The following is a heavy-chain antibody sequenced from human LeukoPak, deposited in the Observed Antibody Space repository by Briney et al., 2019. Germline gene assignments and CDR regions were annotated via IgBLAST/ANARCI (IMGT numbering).Heavy chain of an antibody. J-gene: IGHJ4*02. V-gene: IGHV4-31*03. CDR3: ARARYYYDSSGLPGTFDY. Sequence: SETLSLTCTVSGGSISSGGYYWSWIRQHPGKGLEWIGYIYYSGSTYYNPSLKSRVTISVDTSKNQFSMQLSSVTAADTDVYYCARARYYYDSSGLPGTFDYWGQGTLVTVSS. CDR1: GGSISSGGYY. D-gene: IGHD3-22*01. CDR2: IYYSGST.